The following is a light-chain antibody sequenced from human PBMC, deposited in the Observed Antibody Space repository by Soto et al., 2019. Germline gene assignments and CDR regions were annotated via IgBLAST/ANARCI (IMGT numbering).Light chain of an antibody. CDR1: QSVNNY. CDR2: AAS. V-gene: IGKV1-39*01. Sequence: DIQMAQSPSSLSASVGDRITITCRASQSVNNYLNWYQQKPGKAPNLLIYAASSLQSGVPSRFSGSGSGTYFTLTITGLPPEDFATYYCQQTYDTPTTFGQGTILEIK. CDR3: QQTYDTPTT. J-gene: IGKJ2*01.